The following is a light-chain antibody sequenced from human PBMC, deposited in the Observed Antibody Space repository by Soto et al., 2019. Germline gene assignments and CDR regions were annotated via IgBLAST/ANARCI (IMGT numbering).Light chain of an antibody. J-gene: IGKJ1*01. CDR3: QQYNNWQWT. CDR2: DAS. Sequence: EIVMTQSPATLSVSPGERATLSCRASQSVNSRLAWYQQKPDQTPRLLIYDASTRATGIPTRFSGSGSGTDFTLTISSLQSEDFAVYYCQQYNNWQWTFGQGSKVDIK. V-gene: IGKV3-15*01. CDR1: QSVNSR.